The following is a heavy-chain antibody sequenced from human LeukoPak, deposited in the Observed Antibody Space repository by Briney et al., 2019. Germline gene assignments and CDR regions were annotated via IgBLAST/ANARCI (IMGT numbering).Heavy chain of an antibody. V-gene: IGHV1-18*01. CDR2: ISAYNGNT. D-gene: IGHD3-10*01. J-gene: IGHJ5*02. CDR3: ARGIFLTDGSGSLGLDP. Sequence: ASVKVSCKASGYTFTSYGISWVRQAPGQGLEWMGWISAYNGNTNYAQKLQGRVTMTTDTSTSTAYMELRSLRSDDTAVYYCARGIFLTDGSGSLGLDPWGQGTLVTVSS. CDR1: GYTFTSYG.